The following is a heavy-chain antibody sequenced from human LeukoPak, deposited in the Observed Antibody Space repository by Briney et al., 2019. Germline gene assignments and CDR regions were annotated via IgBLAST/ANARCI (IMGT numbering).Heavy chain of an antibody. CDR1: GFTFSNAW. CDR2: IKSKTGGGTT. V-gene: IGHV3-15*01. D-gene: IGHD4-11*01. Sequence: GGSLRLSCAASGFTFSNAWMSWVRQAPGKGLEWVGRIKSKTGGGTTDYAAPVKGRFTISRDDSKNTLYLQMNSLKTEDTAVYYCTTALRPTVTTMDDYWGQGTLVTVSS. J-gene: IGHJ4*02. CDR3: TTALRPTVTTMDDY.